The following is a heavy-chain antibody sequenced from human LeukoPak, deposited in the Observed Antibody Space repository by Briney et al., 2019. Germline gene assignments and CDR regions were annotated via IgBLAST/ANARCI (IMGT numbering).Heavy chain of an antibody. CDR2: ISGSGTT. Sequence: GGSLRLSCAASGFTFSSFAMSWVRQAPGMGLEWVSAISGSGTTFYADSVKGRFTISRDNAKNSLYLQMNSLRAEDTALYYCAKDRYSSGQVYYFDYWGQGTLVTVSS. CDR3: AKDRYSSGQVYYFDY. CDR1: GFTFSSFA. J-gene: IGHJ4*02. D-gene: IGHD6-19*01. V-gene: IGHV3-23*01.